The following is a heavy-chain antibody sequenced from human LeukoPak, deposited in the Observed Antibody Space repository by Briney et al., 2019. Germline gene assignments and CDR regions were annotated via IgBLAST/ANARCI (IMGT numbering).Heavy chain of an antibody. CDR1: GGSFSGYY. D-gene: IGHD3-10*01. J-gene: IGHJ5*02. V-gene: IGHV4-34*01. Sequence: KPSETLSLTCAVYGGSFSGYYWSWIRQPPGKGLEWIGEINHSGSTNYNPSLKSRVTISVDTSKNQFSLKLSSVTAADTAVYYCAREGGTTYYYGSVSYYANWFDPWGQGTLVTVSS. CDR2: INHSGST. CDR3: AREGGTTYYYGSVSYYANWFDP.